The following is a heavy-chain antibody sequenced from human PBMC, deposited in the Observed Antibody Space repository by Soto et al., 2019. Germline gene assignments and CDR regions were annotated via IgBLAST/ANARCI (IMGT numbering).Heavy chain of an antibody. D-gene: IGHD2-21*02. CDR2: VFSSVSA. CDR3: ARDGMTTGDT. V-gene: IGHV4-4*07. CDR1: GVSVRSYT. Sequence: QLQLQESGPGQVRPSETLSLTCIDSGVSVRSYTWSWVRQPANKGLEWIGRVFSSVSATYNPSLKSRVTITMDTPENRISLKLDSVTAADAGVYYCARDGMTTGDTWGPGTAVTVSS. J-gene: IGHJ4*02.